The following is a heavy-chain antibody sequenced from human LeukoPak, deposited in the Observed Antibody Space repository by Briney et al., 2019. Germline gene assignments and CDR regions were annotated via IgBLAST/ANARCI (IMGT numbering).Heavy chain of an antibody. Sequence: PGGSLRLSCAASGFTFSNYWMHWVRQAPGKGLVWVSRINSDGINTSYADSVKGRFTISRDNAKNSLYLQMNSLRAEDTALYYCARAVITMVRGVPYYYMDVWGKGTTVTVSS. V-gene: IGHV3-74*01. D-gene: IGHD3-10*01. CDR1: GFTFSNYW. CDR2: INSDGINT. J-gene: IGHJ6*03. CDR3: ARAVITMVRGVPYYYMDV.